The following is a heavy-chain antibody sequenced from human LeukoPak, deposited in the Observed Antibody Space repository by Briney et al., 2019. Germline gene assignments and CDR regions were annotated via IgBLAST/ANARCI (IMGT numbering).Heavy chain of an antibody. CDR3: ARGTSGGYEGDY. J-gene: IGHJ4*02. V-gene: IGHV3-33*01. Sequence: GGSLRLSCAASGFTFSSYGMHWVRPAPGKGLEWVAVIWYDGSNKYYADSVKGRFTISRDNSKNTVYLQMNSLRAEDTAVYYCARGTSGGYEGDYWGQGTLVTVSS. D-gene: IGHD1-1*01. CDR2: IWYDGSNK. CDR1: GFTFSSYG.